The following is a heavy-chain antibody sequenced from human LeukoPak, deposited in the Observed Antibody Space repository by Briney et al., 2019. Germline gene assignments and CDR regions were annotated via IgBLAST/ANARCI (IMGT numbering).Heavy chain of an antibody. CDR1: GGTFSSYT. CDR3: AREGSTRSYYDSSGAFDAFDI. Sequence: SVKVSCKASGGTFSSYTISWVRQAPGQGLEWMGRIIPILGIANYAQKFQGRVTITADKSTSTAYMELSSLRSEDTAVYYCAREGSTRSYYDSSGAFDAFDIWGQGTMVTVSS. CDR2: IIPILGIA. J-gene: IGHJ3*02. D-gene: IGHD3-22*01. V-gene: IGHV1-69*04.